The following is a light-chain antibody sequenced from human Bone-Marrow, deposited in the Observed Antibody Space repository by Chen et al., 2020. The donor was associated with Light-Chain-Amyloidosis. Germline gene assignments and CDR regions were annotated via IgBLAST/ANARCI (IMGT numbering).Light chain of an antibody. V-gene: IGLV1-40*01. J-gene: IGLJ2*01. CDR3: QSYGISLNTAHVV. CDR1: SSNIGAGYD. Sequence: QSVLTQPLPVSGAPGQTVLIPCPGTSSNIGAGYDVHWYKHLPGAAPTLLIYDKTNRPSGVPTQFSCSKSGTSACLAIAVLQAEDEADYYCQSYGISLNTAHVVFGEGNKVTV. CDR2: DKT.